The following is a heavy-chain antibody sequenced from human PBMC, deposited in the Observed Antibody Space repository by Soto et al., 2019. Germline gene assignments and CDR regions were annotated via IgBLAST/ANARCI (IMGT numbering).Heavy chain of an antibody. CDR2: VSGGGGRT. J-gene: IGHJ4*01. D-gene: IGHD6-13*01. V-gene: IGHV3-23*01. CDR3: ERGARPSWPWYFDS. CDR1: GFTFSSNT. Sequence: GGSLRLSCEASGFTFSSNTMTWVRQAPGKGLEWVSGVSGGGGRTYHADSVKGRFTISRDNFRNMVYLQMNSLRAEDTAIYYCERGARPSWPWYFDSWGHGTLVTLSS.